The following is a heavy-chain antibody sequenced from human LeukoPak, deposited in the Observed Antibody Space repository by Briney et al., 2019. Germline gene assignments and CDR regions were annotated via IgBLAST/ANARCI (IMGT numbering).Heavy chain of an antibody. CDR1: GYTFSGYY. V-gene: IGHV1-2*02. Sequence: ASVKVSCKASGYTFSGYYIHWVRQAPGQGLEWVGWINPNSGGTNYAQKFQGRVTMTRDTSITSSYMELSSLTSDDTAAYYCARASLASAGTRFWGQGTLVTVSS. CDR3: ARASLASAGTRF. D-gene: IGHD6-13*01. J-gene: IGHJ4*02. CDR2: INPNSGGT.